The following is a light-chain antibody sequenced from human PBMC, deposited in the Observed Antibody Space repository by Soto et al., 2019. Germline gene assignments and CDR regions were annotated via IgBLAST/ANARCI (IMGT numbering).Light chain of an antibody. V-gene: IGLV2-14*01. J-gene: IGLJ2*01. CDR2: EVS. CDR1: SSDVGGYNY. Sequence: QSALTQPASVSGSPGQSITISCTGTSSDVGGYNYVSWYQQHPGKAPKVLIYEVSNRPSGVSNRFSGSKSGNTASLTISGLQAEDEADYYCSSYTSRITVVFGGGTKLTVL. CDR3: SSYTSRITVV.